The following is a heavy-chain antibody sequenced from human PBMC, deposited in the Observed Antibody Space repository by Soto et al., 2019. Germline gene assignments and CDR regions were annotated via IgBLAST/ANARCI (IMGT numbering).Heavy chain of an antibody. Sequence: SETLSLTCTVSGGSISSCGYYWSWIRQHPGKGLEWIGYIYYSGSTYYNPSLKSRVTISVDTSKNQFSLKLSSVTAADTAVYYCARDNGGNSFRRFDPWGQGTLVTVSS. CDR1: GGSISSCGYY. CDR3: ARDNGGNSFRRFDP. D-gene: IGHD2-21*02. CDR2: IYYSGST. V-gene: IGHV4-31*03. J-gene: IGHJ5*02.